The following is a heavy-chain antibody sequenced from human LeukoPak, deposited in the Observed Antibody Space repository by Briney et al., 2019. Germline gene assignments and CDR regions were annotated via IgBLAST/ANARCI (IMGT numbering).Heavy chain of an antibody. V-gene: IGHV1-2*02. D-gene: IGHD2-2*01. CDR3: ERDVYCSSTSCSLTDY. Sequence: ASVKVSFKASGYTFTGYYMHWVRQAPGQGLEWIGWINPNSGGTNYAQKFQGRITMTRDTSISTAYMELSRLRSDDTAVYYCERDVYCSSTSCSLTDYWGQGTLVTVSS. CDR1: GYTFTGYY. J-gene: IGHJ4*02. CDR2: INPNSGGT.